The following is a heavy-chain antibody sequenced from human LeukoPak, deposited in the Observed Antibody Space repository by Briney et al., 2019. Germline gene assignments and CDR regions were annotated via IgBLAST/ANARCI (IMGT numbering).Heavy chain of an antibody. CDR1: GFTFSSYG. D-gene: IGHD3-10*01. Sequence: PGGSLRLSCAASGFTFSSYGMSWVRQAPGKGLEWVSAISGSGGSTYYADSVKGRFTISRDNSKNTLYLQMNSLRAEDTAVYYCAKMMNRVRGVTDPLDYWGQGTLVTVSS. V-gene: IGHV3-23*01. CDR2: ISGSGGST. J-gene: IGHJ4*02. CDR3: AKMMNRVRGVTDPLDY.